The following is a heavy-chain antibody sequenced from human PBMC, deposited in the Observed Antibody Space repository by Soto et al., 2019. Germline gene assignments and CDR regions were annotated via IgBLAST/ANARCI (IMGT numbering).Heavy chain of an antibody. V-gene: IGHV4-59*01. D-gene: IGHD4-17*01. CDR1: GGSLSSYY. CDR2: IYYSGST. CDR3: ARGTTVTTRLGWWFDP. J-gene: IGHJ5*02. Sequence: QVQLQESGPGLVKPSETLSLTCTVSGGSLSSYYWSWIRQPPGKGLESIGYIYYSGSTNYNPSLKSRVTIPVDTSKTQFSLKPTSVTAADTAVYYCARGTTVTTRLGWWFDPWGQGALVTVSS.